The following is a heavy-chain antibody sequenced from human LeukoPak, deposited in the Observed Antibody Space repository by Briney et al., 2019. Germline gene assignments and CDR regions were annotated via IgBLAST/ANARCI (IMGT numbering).Heavy chain of an antibody. CDR2: IYHSGST. CDR1: GDSFSSGSYY. D-gene: IGHD3-10*01. Sequence: PSETLSLTCTVSGDSFSSGSYYWSWIRQPPGKGLEWIGEIYHSGSTNYNPSLKSRVTISVDKSKNQFSLKLSSVTAADTAVYYCARTGIYKEWFGELLAYNWFDPWGQGTLVTVSS. CDR3: ARTGIYKEWFGELLAYNWFDP. J-gene: IGHJ5*02. V-gene: IGHV4-61*01.